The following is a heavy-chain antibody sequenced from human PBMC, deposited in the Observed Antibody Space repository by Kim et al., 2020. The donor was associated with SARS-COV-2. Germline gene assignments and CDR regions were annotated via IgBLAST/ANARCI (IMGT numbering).Heavy chain of an antibody. CDR3: ARARITMILVVIRGAHYFDY. Sequence: SETLSLTCTVSGGSISSSSYYWGWIRQPPGKGLEWIGSIYYSGSTYYNPSLKSRVTISVDTSKNQFSLKLSSVTAADTAVYYCARARITMILVVIRGAHYFDYWGHGTLVTVSS. V-gene: IGHV4-39*01. J-gene: IGHJ4*01. D-gene: IGHD3-22*01. CDR1: GGSISSSSYY. CDR2: IYYSGST.